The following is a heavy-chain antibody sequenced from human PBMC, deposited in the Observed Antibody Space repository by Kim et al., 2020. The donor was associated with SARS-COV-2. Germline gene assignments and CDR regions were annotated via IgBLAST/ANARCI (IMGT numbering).Heavy chain of an antibody. CDR3: ARAGKWLIGPSDAFDI. V-gene: IGHV3-33*01. J-gene: IGHJ3*02. Sequence: GGSLRLSCAASGFTFSSYGMHWVRQAPGKGLEWVAVIWYDGSNKYYADSVKGRFTISRDNSKNTLYLQMNSLRAEDTAVYYCARAGKWLIGPSDAFDIWGQGTMVTVSS. D-gene: IGHD3-22*01. CDR1: GFTFSSYG. CDR2: IWYDGSNK.